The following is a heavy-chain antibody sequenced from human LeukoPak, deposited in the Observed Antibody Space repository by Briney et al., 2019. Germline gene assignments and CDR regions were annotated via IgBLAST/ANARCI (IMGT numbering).Heavy chain of an antibody. Sequence: PGGSLRLSCAASGFTFDDYAMHWVRQAPGKGLEWVSGISWNSGSICYADYVKGRFTISRDNAKNSLYLQMNSLKAEDTALYYCAKDFSGGRGSRGWTTWGQGTLVTVSS. CDR3: AKDFSGGRGSRGWTT. V-gene: IGHV3-9*01. J-gene: IGHJ5*02. CDR2: ISWNSGSI. D-gene: IGHD6-19*01. CDR1: GFTFDDYA.